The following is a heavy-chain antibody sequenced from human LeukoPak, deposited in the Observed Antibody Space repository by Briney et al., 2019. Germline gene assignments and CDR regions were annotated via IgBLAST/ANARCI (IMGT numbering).Heavy chain of an antibody. CDR2: MTLNSGRT. Sequence: GASVKVSCKVFGYTATNFDINSVRQATGQGFEWMGWMTLNSGRTGYTREFQGRFTMTTDTSTNTAYMELSSLRCDDTAVYYCGRGYAMDVWGQGTTVIVSS. J-gene: IGHJ6*02. CDR3: GRGYAMDV. V-gene: IGHV1-8*01. CDR1: GYTATNFD.